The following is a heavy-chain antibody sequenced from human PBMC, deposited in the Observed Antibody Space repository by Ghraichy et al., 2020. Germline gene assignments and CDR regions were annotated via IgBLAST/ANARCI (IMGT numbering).Heavy chain of an antibody. CDR1: GGSMSGYF. CDR2: VDQSGST. Sequence: ETLSLTCSVSGGSMSGYFWSWIRQSPWKGLEWIGFVDQSGSTTYNPSLKIRVTISLDTSNFQFSLDLGSVTAADTAVYHCAGDKSGTYSDYFDHWGQGTQVTVSS. CDR3: AGDKSGTYSDYFDH. D-gene: IGHD1-26*01. V-gene: IGHV4-59*01. J-gene: IGHJ4*02.